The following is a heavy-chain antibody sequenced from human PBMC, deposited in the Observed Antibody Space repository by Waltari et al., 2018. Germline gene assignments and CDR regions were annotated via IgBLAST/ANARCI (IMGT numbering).Heavy chain of an antibody. J-gene: IGHJ6*02. D-gene: IGHD4-4*01. CDR1: AFTFTRYW. Sequence: QLVQSGGGLVQPGGSLRLACEGYAFTFTRYWMYWVRQVPGKGLMWVSRINTDGSSRPYADSVKGRFTISRDNARDTVYLQMDSLTVEDTAVYYCARDCPRHQNSPCLDVWGQGTTVTVSS. CDR2: INTDGSSR. CDR3: ARDCPRHQNSPCLDV. V-gene: IGHV3-74*03.